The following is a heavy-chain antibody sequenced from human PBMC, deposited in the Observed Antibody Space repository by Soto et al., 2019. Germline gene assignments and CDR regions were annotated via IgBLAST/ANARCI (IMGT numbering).Heavy chain of an antibody. Sequence: QVQLVESGGGVVQPGRSLRLSCAASGFMFSSHGMHWIRQAPGKGLEWVAVIWYDGSNQYYADSVKGRFIISRDNSKNTLYLQMNSLRVEDTAVYYCGPDTLDYWGQGTLVTVSS. CDR1: GFMFSSHG. CDR2: IWYDGSNQ. J-gene: IGHJ4*02. CDR3: GPDTLDY. V-gene: IGHV3-33*01.